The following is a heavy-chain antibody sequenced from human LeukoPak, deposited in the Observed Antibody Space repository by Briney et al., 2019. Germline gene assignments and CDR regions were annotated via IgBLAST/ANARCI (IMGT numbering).Heavy chain of an antibody. D-gene: IGHD3-22*01. CDR3: ARHPPYYDDSSGYYSGNAFDI. CDR1: GFTFSSYE. CDR2: IYYSGST. Sequence: GSLRLSCAASGFTFSSYEMNWIRQPPGKGLDWIGSIYYSGSTYYNPSLMSRVTISVDTSKNQFSLKLSSVTAADTAMYYCARHPPYYDDSSGYYSGNAFDIWGQGTMVTVSS. V-gene: IGHV4-39*01. J-gene: IGHJ3*02.